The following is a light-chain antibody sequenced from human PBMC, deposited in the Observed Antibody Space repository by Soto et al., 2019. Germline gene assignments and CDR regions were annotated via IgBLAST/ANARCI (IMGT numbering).Light chain of an antibody. CDR1: QSVKSSY. V-gene: IGKV3-15*01. CDR3: QQYNNRPPIT. J-gene: IGKJ5*01. Sequence: EIVLTQSPGTLSLSPGERATLPCRASQSVKSSYLAWYQHKPGQAPRLLIYGASTRATGIPARFSGSGSGTEFTLTVNSLQSEDFAVYYCQQYNNRPPITFGQGTRLEIK. CDR2: GAS.